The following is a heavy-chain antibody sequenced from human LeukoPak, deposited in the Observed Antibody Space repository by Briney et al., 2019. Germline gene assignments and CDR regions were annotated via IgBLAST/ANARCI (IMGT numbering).Heavy chain of an antibody. CDR1: GFTFSSYW. Sequence: GGSLRLSCAASGFTFSSYWMSWVRQAPGKGLEWVANIKQDGSEKYYVDSVKGRFTISRDNAKNSLYLQMNSLRAEDTAVYYCVRDNPRCCGVIPSNIDDYWGQGTLVTVSS. CDR3: VRDNPRCCGVIPSNIDDY. J-gene: IGHJ4*02. CDR2: IKQDGSEK. D-gene: IGHD2/OR15-2a*01. V-gene: IGHV3-7*01.